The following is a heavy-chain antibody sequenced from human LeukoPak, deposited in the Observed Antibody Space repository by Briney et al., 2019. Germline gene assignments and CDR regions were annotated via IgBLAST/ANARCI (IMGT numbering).Heavy chain of an antibody. D-gene: IGHD3-22*01. CDR3: ARAPMIVVVFPPRLDF. CDR1: GYTFTGYY. CDR2: INPNTGGT. Sequence: ASVKVSCKTSGYTFTGYYMHWVRQAPGRGLEWMGGINPNTGGTNYAQKFQGRVTMTSDTSISTAYMELSSLKSDDTAMYSCARAPMIVVVFPPRLDFWGQGTLVTVSS. J-gene: IGHJ4*02. V-gene: IGHV1-2*02.